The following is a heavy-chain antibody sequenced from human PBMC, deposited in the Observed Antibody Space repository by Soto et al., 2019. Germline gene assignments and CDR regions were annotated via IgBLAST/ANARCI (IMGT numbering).Heavy chain of an antibody. D-gene: IGHD3-3*01. CDR3: ARDSAGDYDFWRVPAGYYYGMDV. Sequence: QVQLQESGPGLVKPSETLSLTCTVSGGSISSYYWSWIRQPAGKGLEWIGRIYTSGSTNYNPSLKSRVTMSVDTSKNQFSLKLSSVTAADTAVYYCARDSAGDYDFWRVPAGYYYGMDVWGQGTTVTVSS. V-gene: IGHV4-4*07. CDR1: GGSISSYY. CDR2: IYTSGST. J-gene: IGHJ6*02.